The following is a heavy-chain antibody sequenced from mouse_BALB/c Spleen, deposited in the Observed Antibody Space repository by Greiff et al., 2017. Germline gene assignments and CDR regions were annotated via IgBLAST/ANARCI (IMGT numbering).Heavy chain of an antibody. CDR1: GFTFSDYY. D-gene: IGHD1-1*01. CDR3: ARGFSHYYGSSYGAY. J-gene: IGHJ3*01. CDR2: ISDGGSYT. V-gene: IGHV5-4*02. Sequence: EVKLVESGGGLVKPGGSLKLSCAASGFTFSDYYMYWVRQTPEKRLEWVATISDGGSYTYYPDSVKGRFTISRDNAKNNLYLQMSSLKSEDTAMYYCARGFSHYYGSSYGAYWGQGTLVTVSA.